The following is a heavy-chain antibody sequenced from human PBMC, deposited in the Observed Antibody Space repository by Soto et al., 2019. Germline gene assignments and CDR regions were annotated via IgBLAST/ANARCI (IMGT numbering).Heavy chain of an antibody. V-gene: IGHV4-31*03. CDR1: GGSISSFCYY. J-gene: IGHJ4*02. CDR3: ARESYSGYDGSV. CDR2: IYYSGST. D-gene: IGHD5-12*01. Sequence: SETLSLTCTVSGGSISSFCYYWSWIRQHPGKGLEWIGYIYYSGSTYYNPSLKSRVTISVDTSKNQFSLKLSSVTAADTAVYYCARESYSGYDGSVWGQGTLVTVSS.